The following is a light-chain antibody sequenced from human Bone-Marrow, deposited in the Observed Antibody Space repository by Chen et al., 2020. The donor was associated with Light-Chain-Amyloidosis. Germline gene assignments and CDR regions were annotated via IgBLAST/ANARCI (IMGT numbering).Light chain of an antibody. V-gene: IGKV2-30*01. Sequence: DVVMTQSPLSLPVTLGQPASISCRSSQRLVDSDGNTYLSWFQHRPGQSPRRLIYKVSNRDSGVPDRFSGSGSGTDFTLKIGRVEAEDVGVYYCMQGTHWPPVTFGQGTKVEI. CDR1: QRLVDSDGNTY. CDR3: MQGTHWPPVT. CDR2: KVS. J-gene: IGKJ1*01.